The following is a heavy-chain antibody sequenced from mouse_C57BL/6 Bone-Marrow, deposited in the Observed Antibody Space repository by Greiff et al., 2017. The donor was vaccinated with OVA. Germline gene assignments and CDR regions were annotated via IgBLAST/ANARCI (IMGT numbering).Heavy chain of an antibody. CDR2: IRLKSDNYAT. D-gene: IGHD2-3*01. J-gene: IGHJ4*01. CDR3: TYDPPYYYAMDY. Sequence: EVQLVESGGGLVQPGGSMKLSCVASGFTFSNYWMNWVRQSPEKGLEWVAQIRLKSDNYATHYAESVKGRFTISRDDSKSSVYLQMNNLRAEDTGIYYCTYDPPYYYAMDYWGQGTSVTVSS. V-gene: IGHV6-3*01. CDR1: GFTFSNYW.